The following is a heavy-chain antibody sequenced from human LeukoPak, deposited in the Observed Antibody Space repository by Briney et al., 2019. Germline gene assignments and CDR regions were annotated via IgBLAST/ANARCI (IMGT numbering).Heavy chain of an antibody. D-gene: IGHD2-21*02. CDR3: ARTLTLPNWFDP. CDR2: INPSGGST. V-gene: IGHV1-46*01. J-gene: IGHJ5*02. Sequence: VASVKVSCKASGYTFTSYYLHWVRQAPGQGLEWMGIINPSGGSTSYAQKFQGRVTMTRDTSTSTVYMELSSLRSEDTAVYYCARTLTLPNWFDPGGQGTLVTVSS. CDR1: GYTFTSYY.